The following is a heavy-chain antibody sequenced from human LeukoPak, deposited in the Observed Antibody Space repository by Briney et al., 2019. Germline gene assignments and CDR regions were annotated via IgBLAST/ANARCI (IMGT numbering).Heavy chain of an antibody. Sequence: SETLSLTCAVSGGSISSSNWWSWVRQPPGKGLERIGRIFHTGTTDYKTSLKGRVTISVDKSKNQFSLKLTSVTAADTAVYYCARLTPTTLSLYYYYMDVWGKGTTVTVSS. CDR2: IFHTGTT. D-gene: IGHD2/OR15-2a*01. CDR1: GGSISSSNW. V-gene: IGHV4-4*02. J-gene: IGHJ6*03. CDR3: ARLTPTTLSLYYYYMDV.